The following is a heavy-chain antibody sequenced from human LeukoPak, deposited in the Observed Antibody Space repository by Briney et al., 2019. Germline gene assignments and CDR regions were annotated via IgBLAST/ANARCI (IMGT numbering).Heavy chain of an antibody. V-gene: IGHV3-21*01. CDR3: ARDSSSWYIRLGY. CDR2: ISSSSSYI. J-gene: IGHJ4*02. D-gene: IGHD6-13*01. Sequence: GGSLRLSCAASGFTFSSYNMNWVRQAPGKGLEWVSSISSSSSYIYYADSVKGRFTISRDNAKNSLYLQMNSLRAEDTAVYYCARDSSSWYIRLGYWGQGTLVTVSS. CDR1: GFTFSSYN.